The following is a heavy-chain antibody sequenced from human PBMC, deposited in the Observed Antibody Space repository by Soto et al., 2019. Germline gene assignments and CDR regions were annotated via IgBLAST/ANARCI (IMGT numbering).Heavy chain of an antibody. J-gene: IGHJ4*02. V-gene: IGHV3-9*01. D-gene: IGHD5-12*01. Sequence: EVQLVESGGGLVQPGRSLRLSCAASGFTFDDYAMHWVRQAPGKGLEWVSGISWNSGSIGYADSVKGRFTISRDNAKDSLYLQMNSLSAEDTVLYYCAKSMVWLRFFDYWGQGTLVTVSS. CDR3: AKSMVWLRFFDY. CDR2: ISWNSGSI. CDR1: GFTFDDYA.